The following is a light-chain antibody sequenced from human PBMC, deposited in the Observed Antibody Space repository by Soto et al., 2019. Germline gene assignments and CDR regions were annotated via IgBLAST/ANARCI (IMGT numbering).Light chain of an antibody. CDR1: SSDVGGYNY. V-gene: IGLV2-11*01. CDR2: DVS. J-gene: IGLJ1*01. Sequence: ALTQPRSVSGSPGQSVTISCTGTSSDVGGYNYVSWYQQHPGKAPKLMIYDVSKRPSGVPDRFSGSKSGNTASLTISGLQAEDEADYYCCSYAGSYVFGTGTQLTVL. CDR3: CSYAGSYV.